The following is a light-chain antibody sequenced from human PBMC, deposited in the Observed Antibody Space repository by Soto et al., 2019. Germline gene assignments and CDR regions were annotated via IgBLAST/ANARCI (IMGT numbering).Light chain of an antibody. CDR2: RNS. CDR3: QSYASSLSGFVV. V-gene: IGLV1-40*01. Sequence: QSVLTQPPSVSGAPGQRVTISCTGSSSNIGAGYDVHWYQQLPGTAPKLLIYRNSNRPSGVPDRFSGSKSGTSASLAITGLHAEDEADYYCQSYASSLSGFVVFGGGTKLTVL. CDR1: SSNIGAGYD. J-gene: IGLJ2*01.